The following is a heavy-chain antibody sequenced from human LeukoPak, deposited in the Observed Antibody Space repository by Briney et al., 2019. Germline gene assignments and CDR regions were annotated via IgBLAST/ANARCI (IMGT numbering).Heavy chain of an antibody. CDR3: ARPLFRNDSPFDY. V-gene: IGHV3-30*03. CDR1: GFTFSSYG. CDR2: ISYDGSNK. Sequence: SGGSLRLSCAASGFTFSSYGMHWVRQAPGKGLEWVAVISYDGSNKYYADSVKGRFTISRDNSKNTLYLQMNSLRAEDTAVYYCARPLFRNDSPFDYWGQGTLVTVSS. J-gene: IGHJ4*02. D-gene: IGHD3-9*01.